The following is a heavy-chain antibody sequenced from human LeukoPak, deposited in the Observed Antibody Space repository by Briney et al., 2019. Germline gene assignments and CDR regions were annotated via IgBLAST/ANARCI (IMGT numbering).Heavy chain of an antibody. J-gene: IGHJ5*02. Sequence: PSQTLSLTCTVSGDSISSGSYYWSWIRQPAGKGLEWIGRISTSGSTNYNPSLKGRVTIAVDTSKKQFSLRLSSVIAADTAVYYCARDSSTFYYGSGQFHPWGRGTLVSVSS. CDR1: GDSISSGSYY. CDR3: ARDSSTFYYGSGQFHP. D-gene: IGHD3-10*01. CDR2: ISTSGST. V-gene: IGHV4-61*02.